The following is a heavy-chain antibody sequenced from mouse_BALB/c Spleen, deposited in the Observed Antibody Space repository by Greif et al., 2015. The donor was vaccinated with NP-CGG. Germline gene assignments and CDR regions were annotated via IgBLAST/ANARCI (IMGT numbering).Heavy chain of an antibody. Sequence: QVQLQQSGAELVRPGTSVKISCKASGYTFTNYWLGWVKQRPGHGLEWIGDIYPGGGYTNYNEKFKGKATLTADTSSSTACMQLSSLTSEDSAVYFCARSPHYYGSSRAWFAYWGQGTLVTVSA. J-gene: IGHJ3*01. CDR2: IYPGGGYT. V-gene: IGHV1-63*02. CDR1: GYTFTNYW. D-gene: IGHD1-1*01. CDR3: ARSPHYYGSSRAWFAY.